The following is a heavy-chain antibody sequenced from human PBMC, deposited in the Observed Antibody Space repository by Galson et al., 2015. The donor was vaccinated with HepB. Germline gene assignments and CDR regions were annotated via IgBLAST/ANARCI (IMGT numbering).Heavy chain of an antibody. V-gene: IGHV3-33*01. CDR2: MWYDGFNK. D-gene: IGHD6-19*01. CDR1: GFTFSSYG. CDR3: ARGPYTSGWFGLEYYFDN. J-gene: IGHJ4*02. Sequence: SLRLSCAASGFTFSSYGMHWVRQAPVKGLEWIAIMWYDGFNKHYADAVKGRFTISRYNSKNTLFLQMDRLRAEDTAVYYCARGPYTSGWFGLEYYFDNWGQGTLVTVSS.